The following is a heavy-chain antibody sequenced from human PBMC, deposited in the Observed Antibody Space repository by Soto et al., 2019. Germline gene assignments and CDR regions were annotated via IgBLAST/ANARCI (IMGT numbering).Heavy chain of an antibody. CDR3: AKKPYGDSGWFDS. V-gene: IGHV3-23*01. J-gene: IGHJ5*01. Sequence: GGSLRLSCAASGFTLSTYAMSWVRQAPGKGLEWVSAISGSGANTYYADSVKGRFTISRDTSKNTLYLQMSSLRVEDTAVYYCAKKPYGDSGWFDSWGQGTRVTVSS. CDR2: ISGSGANT. CDR1: GFTLSTYA. D-gene: IGHD4-17*01.